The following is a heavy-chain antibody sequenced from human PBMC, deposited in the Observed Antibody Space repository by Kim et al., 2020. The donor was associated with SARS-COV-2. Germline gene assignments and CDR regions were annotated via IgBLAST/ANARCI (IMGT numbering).Heavy chain of an antibody. J-gene: IGHJ2*01. CDR3: AKDRIQKRNDWYFDL. D-gene: IGHD5-18*01. Sequence: GGSLRLSCAASGFTFSSYAMHWVRQAPGKGLEWVAVIWYDGSNKYYADSVKGRFTISRDNSKNTLYLQMNSLRAEDTAVYYCAKDRIQKRNDWYFDLWGRGTLVTVSS. CDR1: GFTFSSYA. V-gene: IGHV3-33*06. CDR2: IWYDGSNK.